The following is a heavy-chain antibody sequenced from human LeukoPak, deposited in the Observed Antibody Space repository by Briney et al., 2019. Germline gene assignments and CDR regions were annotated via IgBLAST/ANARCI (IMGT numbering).Heavy chain of an antibody. Sequence: SETLSLTCTVSGGSISSYYWSWIRQPPGKGLEWIGYIYYSGSTNYNPSLKSRVTISVDTSKNQFSLKLSSVTAADTAVYYCARLGDFWSGGQDYWGQGALVTVSS. CDR2: IYYSGST. V-gene: IGHV4-59*08. CDR3: ARLGDFWSGGQDY. J-gene: IGHJ4*02. D-gene: IGHD3-3*01. CDR1: GGSISSYY.